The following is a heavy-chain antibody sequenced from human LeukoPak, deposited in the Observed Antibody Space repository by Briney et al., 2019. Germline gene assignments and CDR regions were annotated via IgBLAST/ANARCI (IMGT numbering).Heavy chain of an antibody. CDR2: LNPNSGGI. Sequence: ASVKVSCKASGYTFTVYYMHWVRQAPGQGLEWMGWLNPNSGGINYAQKFQGRVTMTRDTSISTAYVELSSLTSDDTAVYYCARVGGYCTTTSCSYGMDVWGQGTTVTVSS. D-gene: IGHD2-2*01. CDR1: GYTFTVYY. V-gene: IGHV1-2*02. CDR3: ARVGGYCTTTSCSYGMDV. J-gene: IGHJ6*02.